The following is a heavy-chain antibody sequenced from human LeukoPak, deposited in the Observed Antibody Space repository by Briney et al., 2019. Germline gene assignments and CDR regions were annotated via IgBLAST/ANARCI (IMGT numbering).Heavy chain of an antibody. V-gene: IGHV4-38-2*02. CDR1: GYSISSGYF. D-gene: IGHD3-10*01. CDR2: FYHSGIT. J-gene: IGHJ3*02. Sequence: SETLSLTCTVSGYSISSGYFWGWIRQPPGKGLEWIGSFYHSGITYYNPSLKSRVTISVEMSKNQFSLKLSSVTAADTAVYYCARLLRITMVRGVPVGAFDIWGQGTMVTVSS. CDR3: ARLLRITMVRGVPVGAFDI.